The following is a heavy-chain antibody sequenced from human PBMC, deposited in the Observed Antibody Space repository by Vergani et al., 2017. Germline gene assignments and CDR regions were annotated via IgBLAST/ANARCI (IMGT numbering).Heavy chain of an antibody. CDR1: GYTSSNYY. Sequence: QVQVVQSGAEVKKSGASVKVSCKTSGYTSSNYYMHWVRQAPGQGLEWMGIINPSGGHTNYARKFQGRVTMTRDTSTSTVYMELSSLRSEDTAIYYCARGDYGILTGYRYWGQGTLVTVSA. CDR2: INPSGGHT. V-gene: IGHV1-46*03. J-gene: IGHJ4*02. CDR3: ARGDYGILTGYRY. D-gene: IGHD3-9*01.